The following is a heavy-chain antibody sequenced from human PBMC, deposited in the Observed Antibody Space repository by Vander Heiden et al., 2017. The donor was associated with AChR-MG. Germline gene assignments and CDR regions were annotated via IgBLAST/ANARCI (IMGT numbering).Heavy chain of an antibody. CDR2: IIPIFGTA. CDR3: ARDPYHRRYYYDSSRAQDWYFDL. D-gene: IGHD3-22*01. Sequence: QVQLVQSGAEVKKPGSSVKVSCKASGGTFSSYAISWVRQAPGQGLEWMGGIIPIFGTANYAQKFQGRVTITADESTSTAYMELSSLRSEDTAVYYCARDPYHRRYYYDSSRAQDWYFDLWGRGTLVTVSS. J-gene: IGHJ2*01. CDR1: GGTFSSYA. V-gene: IGHV1-69*01.